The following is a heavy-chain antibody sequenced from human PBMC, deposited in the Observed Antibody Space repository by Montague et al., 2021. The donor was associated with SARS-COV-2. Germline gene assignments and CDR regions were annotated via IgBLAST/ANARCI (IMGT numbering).Heavy chain of an antibody. Sequence: SLRLSWAASGFTFSRHEVNWVRQAPGKGLEWVSYITSDGGIIYYADFVEGRFTISRDNAKNSLYLHMNSLRVVDTAVYYCATLARGLFDHGMDVWGQGTTVTVSS. D-gene: IGHD3-10*01. V-gene: IGHV3-48*03. CDR3: ATLARGLFDHGMDV. J-gene: IGHJ6*02. CDR2: ITSDGGII. CDR1: GFTFSRHE.